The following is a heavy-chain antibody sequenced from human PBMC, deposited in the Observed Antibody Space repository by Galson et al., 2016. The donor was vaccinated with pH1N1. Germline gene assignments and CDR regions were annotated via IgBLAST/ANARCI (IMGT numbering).Heavy chain of an antibody. CDR3: ARGGFYYDSSGPSYGMDV. V-gene: IGHV6-1*01. Sequence: CAISGDSVSSNSAAWNWIRQSPSRGLEWLGRTYYRSKWYNDYAVSVKSRITINPDTSKNQFSLQLSSVTPEDTAVYYCARGGFYYDSSGPSYGMDVWGQWTTDSVS. D-gene: IGHD3-22*01. CDR2: TYYRSKWYN. CDR1: GDSVSSNSAA. J-gene: IGHJ6*02.